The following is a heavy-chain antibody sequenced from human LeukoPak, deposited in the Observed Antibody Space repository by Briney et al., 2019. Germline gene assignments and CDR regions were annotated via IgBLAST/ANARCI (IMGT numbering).Heavy chain of an antibody. J-gene: IGHJ3*02. V-gene: IGHV3-74*01. CDR1: GFTFSSYW. D-gene: IGHD1-26*01. CDR3: ARDRGVGAPGAFDI. CDR2: INSDGSST. Sequence: QPGGSLRLSCVASGFTFSSYWMHWVRQAPGKGLVWVSRINSDGSSTSYADSVKGRFTISRDNSKNTLYLQMNSLRAEDTAVYYCARDRGVGAPGAFDIWGQGTMVTVSS.